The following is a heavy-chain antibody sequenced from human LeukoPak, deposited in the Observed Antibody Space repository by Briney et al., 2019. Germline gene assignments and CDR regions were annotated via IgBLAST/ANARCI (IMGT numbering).Heavy chain of an antibody. J-gene: IGHJ4*02. V-gene: IGHV3-48*03. CDR1: GFTFSSYE. CDR2: ISSSGSTI. CDR3: ARDHKSRNFDY. Sequence: GGSLRLSCAASGFTFSSYEMDWVRQAPGKGLEWVSHISSSGSTIYYADSVKGRFTISRDNAKNSLYLQMNSLRAEDTAVYYCARDHKSRNFDYWGQGTLVTVSS.